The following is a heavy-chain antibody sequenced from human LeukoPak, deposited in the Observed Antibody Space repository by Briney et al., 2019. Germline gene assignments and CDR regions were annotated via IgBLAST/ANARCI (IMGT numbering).Heavy chain of an antibody. CDR3: ARVGYYESSGYYEY. CDR1: GYTLTDYY. J-gene: IGHJ4*02. Sequence: ASVKVSCKASGYTLTDYYMHWARQAPGQGLEWMGRINPNSGGTNYAQKFQGRVTMTRDTSISTVYMELSRLRSDDTAVYYCARVGYYESSGYYEYWGQGTPVTVSS. CDR2: INPNSGGT. V-gene: IGHV1-2*06. D-gene: IGHD3-22*01.